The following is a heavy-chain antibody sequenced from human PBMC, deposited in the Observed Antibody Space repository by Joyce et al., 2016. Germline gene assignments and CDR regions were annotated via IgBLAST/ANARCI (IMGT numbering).Heavy chain of an antibody. CDR1: GYNFADYW. CDR2: IDPGGSDT. CDR3: ARRGYSGSLPTGFDF. Sequence: EVQLVQSGAGVKKPGESLRISFKTSGYNFADYWIAWVRQMPGRGLEWMGEIDPGGSDTYYSPSFKGQVTVSADKSINTAFLQWDSLKAADTALYFCARRGYSGSLPTGFDFWGQGTLVTVSS. J-gene: IGHJ4*02. V-gene: IGHV5-51*01. D-gene: IGHD6-6*01.